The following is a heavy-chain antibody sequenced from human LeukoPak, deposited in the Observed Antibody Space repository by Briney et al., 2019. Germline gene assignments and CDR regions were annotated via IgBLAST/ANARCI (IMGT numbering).Heavy chain of an antibody. CDR3: AKAATMIVVVTWFDP. V-gene: IGHV3-23*01. J-gene: IGHJ5*02. CDR2: ISGSGGST. D-gene: IGHD3-22*01. CDR1: GFTFSSYA. Sequence: GGSLRLSCAASGFTFSSYAMSWVRQAPGKGLEWVSAISGSGGSTYYADSVKGRFTISRDNSKYTLYLQMNSLRAEDTAVYYCAKAATMIVVVTWFDPWGQGTLVTVSS.